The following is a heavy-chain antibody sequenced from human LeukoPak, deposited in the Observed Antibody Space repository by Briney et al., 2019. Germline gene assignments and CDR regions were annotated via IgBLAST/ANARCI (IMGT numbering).Heavy chain of an antibody. J-gene: IGHJ4*02. V-gene: IGHV1-69*02. D-gene: IGHD2-2*02. CDR3: ARAYCSSTSCYSFDY. Sequence: ASVKVSCKTSGYTFTGYYIHRLRQAPGQGLEWMGRIIPILGIANYAQKFQGRVTITADKSTSTAYMELSSLRSEDTAVYHCARAYCSSTSCYSFDYWSQGTLVTVSS. CDR1: GYTFTGYY. CDR2: IIPILGIA.